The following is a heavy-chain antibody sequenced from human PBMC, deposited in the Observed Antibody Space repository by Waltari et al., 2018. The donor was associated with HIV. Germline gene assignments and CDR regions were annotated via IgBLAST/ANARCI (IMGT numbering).Heavy chain of an antibody. D-gene: IGHD5-18*01. J-gene: IGHJ5*02. CDR3: ARDPGYGRSGFDP. V-gene: IGHV3-48*04. CDR2: ISSSSSTI. CDR1: GFTFSSYS. Sequence: EVQLVESGGGLVQPGGSLRLSCAAFGFTFSSYSMNWVRQAPGKGLEWVSYISSSSSTIYYADSVKGRFTISRDNAKNSLYLQMNSLRAEDTAVYYCARDPGYGRSGFDPWGQGTLVTVSS.